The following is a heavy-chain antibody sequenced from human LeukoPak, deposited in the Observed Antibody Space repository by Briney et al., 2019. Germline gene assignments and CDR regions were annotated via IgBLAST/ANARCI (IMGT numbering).Heavy chain of an antibody. D-gene: IGHD6-19*01. V-gene: IGHV3-15*07. CDR3: TTGGDVLVAGTRAFDI. CDR2: IKSKIDGGTT. Sequence: GGSLRLSCAASRFTFSSYSMNWVRQAPGKGLEWVGRIKSKIDGGTTDYAAPVKGRFTISRDDSKNTLYLQMNSLKTEDTAVYYCTTGGDVLVAGTRAFDIWGQGTVVTVSS. CDR1: RFTFSSYS. J-gene: IGHJ3*02.